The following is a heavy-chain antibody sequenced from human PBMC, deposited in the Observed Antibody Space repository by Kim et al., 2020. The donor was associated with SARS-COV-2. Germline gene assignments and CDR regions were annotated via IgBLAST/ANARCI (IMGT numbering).Heavy chain of an antibody. V-gene: IGHV3-13*01. Sequence: GGSLRLSCAASGFTFSSYDMHWVRQATGKGLEWVSAIGTAGDTYYPGSVKGRFTISRENAKNSLYLQMNSLRAGDTAVYYCARGYSSSWYWALDIWGQGTMVTVSS. CDR1: GFTFSSYD. D-gene: IGHD6-13*01. J-gene: IGHJ3*02. CDR3: ARGYSSSWYWALDI. CDR2: IGTAGDT.